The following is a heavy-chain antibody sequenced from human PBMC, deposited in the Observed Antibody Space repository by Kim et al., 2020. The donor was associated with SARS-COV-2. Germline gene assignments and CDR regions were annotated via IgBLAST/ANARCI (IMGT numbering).Heavy chain of an antibody. V-gene: IGHV6-1*01. CDR2: YH. Sequence: YHDYAISVKSRITINPATSTNQFSLQLNSVTPEDTAVYYCAAGTGLRFDPWGQGTLVTVSS. D-gene: IGHD6-13*01. J-gene: IGHJ5*02. CDR3: AAGTGLRFDP.